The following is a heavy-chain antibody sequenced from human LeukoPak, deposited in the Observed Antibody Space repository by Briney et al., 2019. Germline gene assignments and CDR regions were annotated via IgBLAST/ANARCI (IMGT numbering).Heavy chain of an antibody. V-gene: IGHV3-48*03. CDR2: ISSSGSTI. D-gene: IGHD3-22*01. CDR1: GFTFSSYE. CDR3: ARDGAYSDSSPDAFDI. J-gene: IGHJ3*02. Sequence: GGSLRLSCVASGFTFSSYEMNWVRQAPGKGLEWVSYISSSGSTIYYADSVKGRFTISRDNAKISLYLQMNSLRAEDTAVYYCARDGAYSDSSPDAFDIWGQGTMVTVSS.